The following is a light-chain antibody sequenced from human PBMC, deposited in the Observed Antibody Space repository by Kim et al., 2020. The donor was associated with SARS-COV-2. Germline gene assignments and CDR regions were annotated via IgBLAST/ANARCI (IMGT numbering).Light chain of an antibody. J-gene: IGKJ1*01. CDR2: AAS. CDR3: QQSNSFPWT. Sequence: AIRITQSPSSLSASTGDRVTITCRASQGISSYLAWYQQKPGKAPKLLIYAASTLQSGVPSRFSGSGSGTDFTLTISCLQSEDFATYYCQQSNSFPWTFGQGTKVDIK. V-gene: IGKV1-8*01. CDR1: QGISSY.